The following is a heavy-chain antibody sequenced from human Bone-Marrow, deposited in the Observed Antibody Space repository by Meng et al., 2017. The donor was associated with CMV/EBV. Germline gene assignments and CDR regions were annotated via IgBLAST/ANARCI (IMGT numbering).Heavy chain of an antibody. D-gene: IGHD2-2*01. J-gene: IGHJ6*02. CDR3: ARGCDIVGARAAIEGYYYYGIDV. CDR2: INPNSGGT. V-gene: IGHV1-2*02. CDR1: GYTFTGYY. Sequence: ASVKVSCKASGYTFTGYYMHWVRQAPGQGLEWMGWINPNSGGTNYAQKFQGRVTMTRDTSISTAYMELSRLRSDDTAVYYCARGCDIVGARAAIEGYYYYGIDVWGQGTTVTVSS.